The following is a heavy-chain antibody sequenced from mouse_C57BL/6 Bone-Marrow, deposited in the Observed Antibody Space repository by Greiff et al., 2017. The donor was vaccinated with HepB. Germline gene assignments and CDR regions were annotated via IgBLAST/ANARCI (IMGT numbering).Heavy chain of an antibody. CDR3: ARSYYSNYVTYFDV. CDR2: ISDGGSYT. CDR1: GFTFSSYA. V-gene: IGHV5-4*01. D-gene: IGHD2-5*01. Sequence: EVQVVESGGGLVKPGGSLKLSCAASGFTFSSYAMSWVRQTPEKRLEWVATISDGGSYTYYPDNVKGRFTISRDNAKNNLYLQMSHLKSEDTAMYYWARSYYSNYVTYFDVWGTGTTVTVSS. J-gene: IGHJ1*03.